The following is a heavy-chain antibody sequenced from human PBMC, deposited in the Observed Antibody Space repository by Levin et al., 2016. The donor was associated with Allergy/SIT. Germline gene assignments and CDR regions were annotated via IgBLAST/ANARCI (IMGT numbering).Heavy chain of an antibody. V-gene: IGHV4-34*01. Sequence: WIRQPPGKGLEWIGEINHSGSTNYNPSLKSRVTVSVDTSKNQFSLKLSSVTAADTAVYYCARLGYCSGTSCYGAWRWFDPWGQGILVTVSS. D-gene: IGHD2-2*01. J-gene: IGHJ5*02. CDR3: ARLGYCSGTSCYGAWRWFDP. CDR2: INHSGST.